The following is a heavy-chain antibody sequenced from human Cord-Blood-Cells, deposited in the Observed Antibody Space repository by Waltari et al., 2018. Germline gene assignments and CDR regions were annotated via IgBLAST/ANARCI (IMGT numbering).Heavy chain of an antibody. CDR2: IYSGGST. Sequence: EVQLVASGGGLVQPGGSLGLSCAASGFTVSRNSMIWVRQAPGKGLEWVSVIYSGGSTYYADSVKGRFTISRDNSKNTLYLQMNSLRAEDTAVYYCARDRGIYYFDYWGQGTLVTVSS. J-gene: IGHJ4*02. CDR3: ARDRGIYYFDY. CDR1: GFTVSRNS. V-gene: IGHV3-66*01.